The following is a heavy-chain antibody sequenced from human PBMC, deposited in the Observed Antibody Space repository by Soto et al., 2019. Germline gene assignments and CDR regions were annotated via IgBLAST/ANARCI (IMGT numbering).Heavy chain of an antibody. CDR3: ARLVYDFWRGYYKGWFDP. CDR2: IWYDGSNK. Sequence: QVQLVESGGGVVQPGRSLRLSCAASGFTFSSYGMHWVRQAPGKGLEWVAVIWYDGSNKYYADSVKGRFTISRDNSKNTLYLQMNSLRAEDTAVYYCARLVYDFWRGYYKGWFDPWGQGTLVTVSS. D-gene: IGHD3-3*01. CDR1: GFTFSSYG. J-gene: IGHJ5*02. V-gene: IGHV3-33*01.